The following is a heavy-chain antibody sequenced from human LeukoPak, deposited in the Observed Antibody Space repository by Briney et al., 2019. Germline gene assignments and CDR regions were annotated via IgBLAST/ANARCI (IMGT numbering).Heavy chain of an antibody. V-gene: IGHV4-34*01. D-gene: IGHD2-2*01. CDR3: ARVSCSSTSCYSGWFDP. Sequence: PSETLSLTCAVYGGSFSGYYWSWIRQPPGKGLEWIGEINHSGSTNYNPSLKSRVTISVDTSKNQFSLKLSSVTAADTAVYYCARVSCSSTSCYSGWFDPWGQGTLVTVSS. J-gene: IGHJ5*02. CDR2: INHSGST. CDR1: GGSFSGYY.